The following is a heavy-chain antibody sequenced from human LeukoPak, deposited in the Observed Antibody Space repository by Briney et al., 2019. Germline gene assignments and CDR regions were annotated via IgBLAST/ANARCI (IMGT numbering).Heavy chain of an antibody. CDR2: ITSDGGST. Sequence: GGSLRLSCAVSGFTFSSYAMSWVRQAPEKGLEWVSVITSDGGSTHYAASVKCRFTVTRDNSKNTLYLQMHSLRAEDTAVYYCAKGPNGDSNYFFDYWGQGTLVTVSS. CDR3: AKGPNGDSNYFFDY. CDR1: GFTFSSYA. V-gene: IGHV3-23*01. J-gene: IGHJ4*02. D-gene: IGHD4-11*01.